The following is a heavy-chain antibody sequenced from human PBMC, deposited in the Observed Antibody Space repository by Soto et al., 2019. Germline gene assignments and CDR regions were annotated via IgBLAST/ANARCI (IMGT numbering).Heavy chain of an antibody. J-gene: IGHJ4*02. CDR1: GGSISSGGYS. Sequence: PSETLSLTCAVSGGSISSGGYSWSWIRQPPGKGLEWIGYIYHSGSTYYNPSLKSRVTISVDRSKNQFFLKLSSVTAADTAVYYCASYCISTSCHDYWGQGTLVTVSS. V-gene: IGHV4-30-2*01. D-gene: IGHD2-2*01. CDR3: ASYCISTSCHDY. CDR2: IYHSGST.